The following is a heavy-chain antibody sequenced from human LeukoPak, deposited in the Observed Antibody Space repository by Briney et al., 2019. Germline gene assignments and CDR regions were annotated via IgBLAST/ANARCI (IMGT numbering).Heavy chain of an antibody. CDR2: ISYSGGT. D-gene: IGHD3-22*01. V-gene: IGHV4-61*05. CDR1: GGSISSSSYY. CDR3: ARDYYDSNGYFYYFDD. J-gene: IGHJ4*02. Sequence: PSETLSLTCTVSGGSISSSSYYWGWIRQPPGKGLEWIGYISYSGGTNYNPSLKSRVTISVDTSKNQVSLKLSSVTAADTAVYYCARDYYDSNGYFYYFDDWGQGTLVTVSS.